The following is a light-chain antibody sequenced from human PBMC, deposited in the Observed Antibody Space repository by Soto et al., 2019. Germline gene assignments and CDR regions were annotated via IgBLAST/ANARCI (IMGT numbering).Light chain of an antibody. J-gene: IGKJ4*01. CDR3: HQYYKWPLT. Sequence: EIVLTHAPPTLSAAPPQRTALXHRASQSVSSNLAWYQQKPGQAPRLLIYGASTRATDIPARFSGSGSGTDFTLTISSLLSEDFAVYYCHQYYKWPLTFGGGTKV. CDR1: QSVSSN. V-gene: IGKV3-15*01. CDR2: GAS.